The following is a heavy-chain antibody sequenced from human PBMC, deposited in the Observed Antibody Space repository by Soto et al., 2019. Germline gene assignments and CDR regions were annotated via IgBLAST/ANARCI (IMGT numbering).Heavy chain of an antibody. Sequence: PGGSLRRSCSASGFPFSKYAMSWVRPAPGKGLEWVSAIVGGGGITYYADSVRGRFTISRDNSKNTLYLQMNSLRAEDTAVYYCAKDQLGIRWDDAFDIWGQGTMVTVSS. CDR3: AKDQLGIRWDDAFDI. D-gene: IGHD7-27*01. V-gene: IGHV3-23*01. J-gene: IGHJ3*02. CDR2: IVGGGGIT. CDR1: GFPFSKYA.